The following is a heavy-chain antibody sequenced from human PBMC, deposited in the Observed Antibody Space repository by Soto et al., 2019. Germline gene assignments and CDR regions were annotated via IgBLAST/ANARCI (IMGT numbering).Heavy chain of an antibody. CDR3: AHREGYSYGNDNSFDP. V-gene: IGHV2-5*01. J-gene: IGHJ5*02. CDR1: GFSLSTSGVR. CDR2: IYWNDDK. Sequence: SGPTLVNPTPPLTLTCTFSGFSLSTSGVRVGWIRQPPGKALEWLALIYWNDDKRYSPSLKSRLTITKDTSKNQVVLTMTNMDPVDTATYYCAHREGYSYGNDNSFDPWGQGTLVTVSS. D-gene: IGHD5-18*01.